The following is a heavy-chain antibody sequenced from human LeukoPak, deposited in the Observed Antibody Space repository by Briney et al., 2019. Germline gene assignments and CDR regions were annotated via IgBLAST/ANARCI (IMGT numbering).Heavy chain of an antibody. CDR1: GFIFSNYG. CDR2: IRHEGSNK. Sequence: PGGSLRLSCTTSGFIFSNYGMHWVRQAPGKGLEWVSFIRHEGSNKYYADSVKGRCTISRDNSKKTVYLQMNSLRAEDTAVYYCAKDRFGYYDSSGYSGFDYWGQGTLVTVSS. D-gene: IGHD3-22*01. J-gene: IGHJ4*02. V-gene: IGHV3-30*02. CDR3: AKDRFGYYDSSGYSGFDY.